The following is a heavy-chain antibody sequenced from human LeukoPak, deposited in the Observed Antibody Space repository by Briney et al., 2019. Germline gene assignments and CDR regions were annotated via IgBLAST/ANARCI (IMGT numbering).Heavy chain of an antibody. CDR2: IKSKVNGGTT. Sequence: SXXLSCATSXXXXXXXXMNXVXQAPXXGXXWVARIKSKVNGGTTDYAAPVKGRFTISRDDSKNTVYLQMNSLKTEDTAVYYCTTGGYYLDYWGQGTLVTVSS. V-gene: IGHV3-15*07. CDR1: XXXXXXXX. J-gene: IGHJ4*02. D-gene: IGHD6-13*01. CDR3: TTGGYYLDY.